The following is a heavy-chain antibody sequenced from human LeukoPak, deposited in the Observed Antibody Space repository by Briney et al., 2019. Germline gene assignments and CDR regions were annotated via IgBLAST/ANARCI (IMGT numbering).Heavy chain of an antibody. CDR1: GGSISNYY. CDR3: ARRGDGYPYYFDY. V-gene: IGHV4-59*08. D-gene: IGHD5-24*01. J-gene: IGHJ4*02. CDR2: IFYSGST. Sequence: SETPSLTCTVSGGSISNYYWSWIRQTPGKGLEWNGYIFYSGSTDYNPSVKSRVTISVDTSRNQFSLKLRSVTAADTAVYYCARRGDGYPYYFDYWGQGTLVTVSS.